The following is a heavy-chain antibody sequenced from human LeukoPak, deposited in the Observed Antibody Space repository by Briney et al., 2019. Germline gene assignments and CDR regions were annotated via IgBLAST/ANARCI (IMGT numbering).Heavy chain of an antibody. Sequence: PGGSLRLSCEASGFSLSSYWMSWVRLAPGKGVEWVANIKPDGSDTRQVDSVKGRFTISRDNAKNSLYLQMSGLRGEDTAVYYCARGGASSKPLDAWGQGTLVTVSS. J-gene: IGHJ5*02. CDR2: IKPDGSDT. CDR1: GFSLSSYW. V-gene: IGHV3-7*01. CDR3: ARGGASSKPLDA. D-gene: IGHD3-10*01.